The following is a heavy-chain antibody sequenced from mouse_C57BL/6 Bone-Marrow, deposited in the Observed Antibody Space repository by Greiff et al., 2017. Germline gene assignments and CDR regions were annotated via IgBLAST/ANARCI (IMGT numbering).Heavy chain of an antibody. CDR1: GYTFTDYN. V-gene: IGHV1-18*01. D-gene: IGHD1-1*01. Sequence: EVQVVESGPELVKPGASVKIPCKASGYTFTDYNMDWVKQSHGKSLEWIGDINPNNGGTIYNQKFKGKATLTVDKSSSTAYMELRSLTSEDTAVYYCARAYGSSSRYFDVWGTGTTVTVSS. J-gene: IGHJ1*03. CDR3: ARAYGSSSRYFDV. CDR2: INPNNGGT.